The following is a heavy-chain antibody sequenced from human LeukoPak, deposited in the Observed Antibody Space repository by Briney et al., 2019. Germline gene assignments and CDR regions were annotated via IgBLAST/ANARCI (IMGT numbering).Heavy chain of an antibody. D-gene: IGHD2-15*01. V-gene: IGHV1-18*01. J-gene: IGHJ3*02. CDR1: GYTFTSYG. CDR2: ISAYNVNT. CDR3: ASGRGYCSGGSCYVFGAFDI. Sequence: ASVKVSCKASGYTFTSYGISWVRQAPGQGLEWMGWISAYNVNTNYAQKLQGRVTMTTDTSTSTAYTELRSLRSGDTAVYYCASGRGYCSGGSCYVFGAFDIWGQGTMVTVSS.